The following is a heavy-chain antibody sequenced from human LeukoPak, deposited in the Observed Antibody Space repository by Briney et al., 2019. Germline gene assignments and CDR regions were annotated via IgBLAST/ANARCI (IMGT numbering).Heavy chain of an antibody. CDR1: GFTFNAYW. Sequence: GGSLRLSCAASGFTFNAYWMHWVRQAPGQGLVWVSRTDTEGTSTHYADSVKGRFTVSRDNAKNTVYLQMNSLRAEDTAVYYCARDSYNNVDYWGQGTLVTVSS. CDR3: ARDSYNNVDY. D-gene: IGHD5-24*01. CDR2: TDTEGTST. V-gene: IGHV3-74*01. J-gene: IGHJ4*02.